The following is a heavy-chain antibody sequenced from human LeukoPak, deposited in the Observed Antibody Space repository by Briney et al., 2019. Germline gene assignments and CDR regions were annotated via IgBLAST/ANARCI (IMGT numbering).Heavy chain of an antibody. CDR1: GFTFSSYS. J-gene: IGHJ1*01. Sequence: GGSLRLSCAASGFTFSSYSMNWVRQAPGKGLEWVSSISSSSSYIYYADSVKGRFTISRDNAKNSLYLQMNSLRAEDTAVYYCARVVTSGSYYFPPIEYFQHWGQGTLVTVSS. V-gene: IGHV3-21*01. CDR2: ISSSSSYI. CDR3: ARVVTSGSYYFPPIEYFQH. D-gene: IGHD1-26*01.